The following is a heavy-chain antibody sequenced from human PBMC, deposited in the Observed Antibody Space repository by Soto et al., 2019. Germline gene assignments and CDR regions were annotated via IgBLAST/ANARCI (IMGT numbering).Heavy chain of an antibody. CDR3: ASPDDILTGYYKRDVNCYYGMDV. Sequence: QVQLVQSGAEVKKPGSSVKVSCKASGGTFSSYAISWVRQAPGQGLEWMGGIIPIFGTANYAQKFQGRVTITADESTSTAYMELSSLRSEDTAVYYCASPDDILTGYYKRDVNCYYGMDVWGQGTTVTVSS. J-gene: IGHJ6*02. V-gene: IGHV1-69*12. CDR1: GGTFSSYA. CDR2: IIPIFGTA. D-gene: IGHD3-9*01.